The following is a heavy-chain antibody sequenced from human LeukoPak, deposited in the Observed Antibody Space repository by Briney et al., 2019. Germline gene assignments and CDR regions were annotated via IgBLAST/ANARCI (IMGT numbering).Heavy chain of an antibody. Sequence: SETLSLTCTVSGGSISSSSYYWGWIRQPPGKGLEWIGSIYYSGSTYYNPSLKSRVTISVETSKNQVSLKLNSVTAADTAAYYCARQGAGGRAFDIWGQGTMVTVSS. CDR2: IYYSGST. V-gene: IGHV4-39*01. CDR3: ARQGAGGRAFDI. D-gene: IGHD6-19*01. CDR1: GGSISSSSYY. J-gene: IGHJ3*02.